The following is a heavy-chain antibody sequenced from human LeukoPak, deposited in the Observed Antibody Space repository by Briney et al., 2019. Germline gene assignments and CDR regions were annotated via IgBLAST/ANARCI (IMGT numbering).Heavy chain of an antibody. CDR2: IYYSGST. V-gene: IGHV4-59*01. CDR3: ARITEYYFDY. J-gene: IGHJ4*02. D-gene: IGHD3-16*01. Sequence: KPSETLSLTCTVSGGSISSYHWSWIRQPPGRGREWIGYIYYSGSTNYHPSLKRRVAISVDTSKSQFPLKLSSVTAADTAVYYCARITEYYFDYWGQGTLVTVSS. CDR1: GGSISSYH.